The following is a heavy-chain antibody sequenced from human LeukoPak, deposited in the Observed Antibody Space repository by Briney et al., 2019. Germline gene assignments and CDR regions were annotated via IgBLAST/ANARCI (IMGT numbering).Heavy chain of an antibody. J-gene: IGHJ5*02. CDR3: AREGSGYDKNWFDP. D-gene: IGHD5-12*01. CDR1: GGTFSSYA. V-gene: IGHV1-69*04. CDR2: IIPILGIA. Sequence: SVKVSCKASGGTFSSYAISWVRQAPGQGLEWMGRIIPILGIANYAQKFQGRVTITADKSTSTAYMELSSLRSEDTAVYYCAREGSGYDKNWFDPWGQGTLVTVSS.